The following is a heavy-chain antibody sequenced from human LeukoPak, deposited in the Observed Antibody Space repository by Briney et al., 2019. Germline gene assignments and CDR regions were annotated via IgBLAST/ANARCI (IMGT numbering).Heavy chain of an antibody. Sequence: SETLSLTCAVYGGSFSGYYWSWIRQPPGKGLEWNGEINHSGSTNYNPSLKSRVTISVDTSKNQFSLKLSSVTAADTAVYYCARGSTDYWGQGTLVTVSS. J-gene: IGHJ4*02. V-gene: IGHV4-34*01. CDR1: GGSFSGYY. CDR2: INHSGST. CDR3: ARGSTDY.